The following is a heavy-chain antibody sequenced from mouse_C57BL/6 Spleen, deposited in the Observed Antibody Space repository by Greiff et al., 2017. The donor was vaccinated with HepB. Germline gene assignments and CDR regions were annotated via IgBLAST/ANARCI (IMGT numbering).Heavy chain of an antibody. Sequence: DVKLQESGPGLVKPSQSLSLTCSVTGYSITSGYYWNWIRQFPGNKLEWMGYISYDGSNNYNPSLKNRISITRDTSKNQFFLTLNSVTTEDTATYYCAREGYYDYDDATAYWGQGTLVTVSA. V-gene: IGHV3-6*01. J-gene: IGHJ3*01. CDR2: ISYDGSN. CDR1: GYSITSGYY. D-gene: IGHD2-4*01. CDR3: AREGYYDYDDATAY.